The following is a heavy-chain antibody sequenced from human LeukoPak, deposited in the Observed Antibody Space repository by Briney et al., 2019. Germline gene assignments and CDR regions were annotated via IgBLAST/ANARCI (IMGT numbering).Heavy chain of an antibody. Sequence: SETLSLTCTVSGYSISSDYYWSWIRQPAGKGLEWIGRIYTSGSTNYNPSLKSRVTISVDTSKNQFSLKLSSVTAADTAVYYCARDERYDAFDIWGQGTMVTVSS. CDR2: IYTSGST. CDR3: ARDERYDAFDI. J-gene: IGHJ3*02. V-gene: IGHV4-61*02. CDR1: GYSISSDYY.